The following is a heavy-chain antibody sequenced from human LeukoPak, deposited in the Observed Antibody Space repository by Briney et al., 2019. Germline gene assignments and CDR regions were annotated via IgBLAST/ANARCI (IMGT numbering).Heavy chain of an antibody. CDR1: GGSISSYY. D-gene: IGHD3-9*01. Sequence: SETLSLTCTVSGGSISSYYWSWIRQPPGKGLEWIGYIYYSGSTNYNPSLKSRVTISVDTSKNHFSLKLSSVTAADTAVYYCARVDYDILTGYYTHFDYWGQGTLVTVSS. J-gene: IGHJ4*02. V-gene: IGHV4-59*01. CDR3: ARVDYDILTGYYTHFDY. CDR2: IYYSGST.